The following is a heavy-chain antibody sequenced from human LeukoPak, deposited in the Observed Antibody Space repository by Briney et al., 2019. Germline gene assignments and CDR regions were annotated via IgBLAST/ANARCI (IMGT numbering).Heavy chain of an antibody. CDR2: VNLQGST. CDR1: GGSITNTNY. Sequence: SGTLSLTCGVSGGSITNTNYWTWVRQPPGKGLEWIGEVNLQGSTNYNPSLMGRVAISVDTSENHISLQLTSVTAADTAVYYCSKEGGSYRPLDYSGQGTLVTVSS. D-gene: IGHD3-10*01. J-gene: IGHJ4*02. CDR3: SKEGGSYRPLDY. V-gene: IGHV4-4*02.